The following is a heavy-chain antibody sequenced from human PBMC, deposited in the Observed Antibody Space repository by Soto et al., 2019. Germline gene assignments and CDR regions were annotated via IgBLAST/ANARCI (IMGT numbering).Heavy chain of an antibody. Sequence: EVQLVESGGGLVQPGGSLRLSCAASGFTFNTYWMHWVRQAPGKGLVWVSRIDTDGTSTTYADSVRGRFTISRDNAKNTLYLQRNSLRAEDTAVYYCARDRGYSGDDNWGQGTLVTVSS. CDR1: GFTFNTYW. D-gene: IGHD5-12*01. V-gene: IGHV3-74*01. CDR3: ARDRGYSGDDN. J-gene: IGHJ4*02. CDR2: IDTDGTST.